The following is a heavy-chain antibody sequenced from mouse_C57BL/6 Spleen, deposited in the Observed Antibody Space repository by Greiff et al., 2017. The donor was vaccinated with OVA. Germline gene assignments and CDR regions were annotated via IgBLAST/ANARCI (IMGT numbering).Heavy chain of an antibody. J-gene: IGHJ1*03. CDR3: ARGPYYYGSSYVDFDV. D-gene: IGHD1-1*01. Sequence: QVQLQQPGAELVKPGASVKMSCKASGYTFTSYRITWVKQRPGQGLEWIGDIYPGSGSTNYNEKFKSKATLTVDTSSSTAYMQLSSLTSEDSAVYYCARGPYYYGSSYVDFDVWGTGTTVTVSS. V-gene: IGHV1-55*01. CDR2: IYPGSGST. CDR1: GYTFTSYR.